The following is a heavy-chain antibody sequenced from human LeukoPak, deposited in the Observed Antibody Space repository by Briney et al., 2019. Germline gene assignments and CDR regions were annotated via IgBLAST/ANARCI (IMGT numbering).Heavy chain of an antibody. J-gene: IGHJ4*02. CDR2: ISYDGSNK. Sequence: RGSLGLSCAASGFTFSSYGMHWVRQAPGKGLEWVSVISYDGSNKYYADSVKGRFTISRDNSKNTLYLQMNSLRAEDTAVYYCAKEGIAADCDYWGQGTLVTVSS. CDR1: GFTFSSYG. D-gene: IGHD6-13*01. CDR3: AKEGIAADCDY. V-gene: IGHV3-30*18.